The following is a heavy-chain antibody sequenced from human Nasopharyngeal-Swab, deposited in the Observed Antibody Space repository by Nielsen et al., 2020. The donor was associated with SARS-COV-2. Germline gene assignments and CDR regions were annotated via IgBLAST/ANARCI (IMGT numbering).Heavy chain of an antibody. CDR1: GVSITSQY. CDR2: ISHNSGT. V-gene: IGHV4-59*11. CDR3: AKEGATGWFDP. Sequence: SETLSPTCTVSGVSITSQYWSWIRQPPGNGLEWIGYISHNSGTSYNPSLKSRVTMFMDTSKNQFSLRLTSVTAADTAVYYCAKEGATGWFDPCGQGTLVTVSS. J-gene: IGHJ5*02.